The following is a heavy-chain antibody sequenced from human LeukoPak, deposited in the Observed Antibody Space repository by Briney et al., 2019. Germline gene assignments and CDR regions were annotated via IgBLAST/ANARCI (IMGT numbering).Heavy chain of an antibody. J-gene: IGHJ4*02. Sequence: SETLSLTCTVSGGSISSYYWSWIRQPPGKGLEWIGYIYYSGSTNYNPSLKSRVTISVDTSKNQFSLKLSSVTAADTAVYYCARDSYYDFWSDQPIRAFDIWGQGTLVTVSS. CDR2: IYYSGST. D-gene: IGHD3-3*01. CDR1: GGSISSYY. CDR3: ARDSYYDFWSDQPIRAFDI. V-gene: IGHV4-59*01.